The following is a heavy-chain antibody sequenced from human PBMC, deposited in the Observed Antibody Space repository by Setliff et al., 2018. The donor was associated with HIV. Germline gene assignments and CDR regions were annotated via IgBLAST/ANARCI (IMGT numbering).Heavy chain of an antibody. D-gene: IGHD4-17*01. Sequence: GASVKVSCKVSGYTLTELSRHWVRQAPGKGLEWMGGFDPEDGETIYAQKFQGRVTMTEDTSTDTAYMELSSLRSEDTAVYYCAREGLLVTTVGGAYWYHGMDVWGQGTTVTVSS. V-gene: IGHV1-24*01. CDR3: AREGLLVTTVGGAYWYHGMDV. J-gene: IGHJ6*02. CDR1: GYTLTELS. CDR2: FDPEDGET.